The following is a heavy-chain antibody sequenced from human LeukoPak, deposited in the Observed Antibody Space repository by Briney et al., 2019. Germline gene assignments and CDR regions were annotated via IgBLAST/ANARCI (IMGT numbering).Heavy chain of an antibody. Sequence: ASETLSLTCTVSGGSTSSSGYCWGWIPQPPGKGLEWIGAMCYSGSTYYTPSLKSRVTISVDSSKNQFSLKLSSVTAADTAVYYCWAIGTTIKLDYWGQGTLVTVAS. CDR2: MCYSGST. D-gene: IGHD5-24*01. CDR1: GGSTSSSGYC. V-gene: IGHV4-39*01. J-gene: IGHJ4*02. CDR3: WAIGTTIKLDY.